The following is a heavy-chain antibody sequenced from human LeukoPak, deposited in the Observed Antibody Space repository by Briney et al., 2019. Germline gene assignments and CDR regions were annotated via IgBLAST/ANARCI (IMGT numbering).Heavy chain of an antibody. V-gene: IGHV1-2*02. Sequence: ASVKVSCKASGYIFTGYYMHWVRQAPGQGLEWMGWINPKSGGTNCAQKFQGRVTMTRDTSISTAYMELSRVRSDDTAMYYCSRSADGYNYEPWFDPWGQGTLVTVSS. CDR3: SRSADGYNYEPWFDP. CDR1: GYIFTGYY. D-gene: IGHD5-24*01. J-gene: IGHJ5*02. CDR2: INPKSGGT.